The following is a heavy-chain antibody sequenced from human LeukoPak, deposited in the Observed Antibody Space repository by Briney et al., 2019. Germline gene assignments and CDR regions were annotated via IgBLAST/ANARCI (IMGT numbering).Heavy chain of an antibody. J-gene: IGHJ4*02. V-gene: IGHV4-34*01. CDR2: INHSGST. CDR1: GGSFSGYY. CDR3: ARGEQWLVRFDY. D-gene: IGHD6-19*01. Sequence: PSETLSLTCAVYGGSFSGYYWSWIRQPPGKGLEWIGEINHSGSTNYNPPLKSRVTISVDTSKNQFSLKLSSVTAADTAVYYCARGEQWLVRFDYWGQGTLVTVSS.